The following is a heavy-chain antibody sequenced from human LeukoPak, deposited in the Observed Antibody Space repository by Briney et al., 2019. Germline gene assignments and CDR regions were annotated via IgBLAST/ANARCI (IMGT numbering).Heavy chain of an antibody. CDR2: ISYDGSNK. CDR1: GFTFSSYA. Sequence: PGGSLRLSCAASGFTFSSYAMHWVRQAPGKGLEWVAVISYDGSNKYYADSVKGRFTISRDNTKNSLYLQMSSLRGDDTAVYYCVRDYGFHTFDYWGREPWSPSPQ. CDR3: VRDYGFHTFDY. J-gene: IGHJ4*02. V-gene: IGHV3-30-3*01. D-gene: IGHD5-24*01.